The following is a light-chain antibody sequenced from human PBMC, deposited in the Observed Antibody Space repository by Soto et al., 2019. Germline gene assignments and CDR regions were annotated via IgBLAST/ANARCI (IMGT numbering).Light chain of an antibody. CDR3: CSYAGSRTFV. CDR2: EGS. V-gene: IGLV2-23*01. CDR1: SSDLGSYNL. Sequence: SVLTQPASVSGSPGQSITLSCTGTSSDLGSYNLVSWYQQHPGKAPKLMIYEGSKRPSGVSYRFSGSKSGNTASLTISGLQTEDEADYYCCSYAGSRTFVFGTGSKVTVL. J-gene: IGLJ1*01.